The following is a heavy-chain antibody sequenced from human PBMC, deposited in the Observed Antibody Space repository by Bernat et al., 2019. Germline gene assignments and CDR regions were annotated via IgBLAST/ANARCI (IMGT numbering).Heavy chain of an antibody. CDR2: IGTGGDT. D-gene: IGHD3-10*01. J-gene: IGHJ6*02. V-gene: IGHV3-13*01. CDR3: GRGDITLVRGGRIAV. CDR1: GFTFGSYD. Sequence: EVQLVESGGGLVQPGGSLRLSCAASGFTFGSYDMHWLRQPTGRGLDCVSVIGTGGDTYYPGPVKCRFTISRENAKSSLYLQMNSLRAGDTAVYYCGRGDITLVRGGRIAVWGQGTTVTVSS.